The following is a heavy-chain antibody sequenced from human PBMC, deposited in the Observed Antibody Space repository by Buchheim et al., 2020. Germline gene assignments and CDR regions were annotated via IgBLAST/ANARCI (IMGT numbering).Heavy chain of an antibody. Sequence: EVQLVESGGGLVQPGGSLRLSCAASGFTFSSYEMNWVRQAPGKGLEWVSYISSSGSTIYYADSVKGRFTISRDNAKNSLYLQMNSLSAEDTAVYYCARIPDYYDSSGFDHYYYGMDVWGQGTT. CDR2: ISSSGSTI. D-gene: IGHD3-22*01. CDR1: GFTFSSYE. J-gene: IGHJ6*02. V-gene: IGHV3-48*03. CDR3: ARIPDYYDSSGFDHYYYGMDV.